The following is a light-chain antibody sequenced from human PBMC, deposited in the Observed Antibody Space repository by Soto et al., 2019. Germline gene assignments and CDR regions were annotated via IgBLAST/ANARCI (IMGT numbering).Light chain of an antibody. V-gene: IGKV3D-15*01. J-gene: IGKJ4*01. CDR3: QQYNSWPLT. Sequence: EVVMTQSPATLSVSPGERATLSCRTSQSVYNNLAWYLQKPGQAPRLLISAASTRATGIPARFSGSGSGTEFTLTINSQQSEDFAVYYCQQYNSWPLTFGGGTKVEIK. CDR1: QSVYNN. CDR2: AAS.